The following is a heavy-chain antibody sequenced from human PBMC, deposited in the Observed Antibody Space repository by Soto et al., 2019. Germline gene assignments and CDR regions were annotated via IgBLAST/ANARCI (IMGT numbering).Heavy chain of an antibody. V-gene: IGHV4-39*01. CDR2: IYYSGST. CDR3: AGIPAAIGVGWFDP. D-gene: IGHD2-2*02. CDR1: GGSISSSSYY. J-gene: IGHJ5*02. Sequence: ETLSLTCTVSGGSISSSSYYWGWIRQPPGKGLEWIGSIYYSGSTYYNPSLKSRVTISVDTSKNQFSLKLSSVTAADTAVYSCAGIPAAIGVGWFDPWGQGILGTVSS.